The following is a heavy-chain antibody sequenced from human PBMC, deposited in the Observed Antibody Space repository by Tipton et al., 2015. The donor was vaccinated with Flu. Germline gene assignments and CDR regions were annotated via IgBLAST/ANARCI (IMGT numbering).Heavy chain of an antibody. J-gene: IGHJ4*02. D-gene: IGHD3-22*01. V-gene: IGHV4-4*02. CDR2: IYHSGST. CDR1: GGSISSSNW. CDR3: ARGSHYYDSSGYYYGY. Sequence: TLSLTCAVSGGSISSSNWWSWVRQPPGKGLEWIGEIYHSGSTNYNPSLKSRVTVSVDKSKNQFSLKLSSVTAADTAVYYCARGSHYYDSSGYYYGYWGQGTLVTVSS.